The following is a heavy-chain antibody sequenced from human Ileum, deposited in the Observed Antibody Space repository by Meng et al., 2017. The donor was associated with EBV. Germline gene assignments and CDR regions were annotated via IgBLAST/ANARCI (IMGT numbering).Heavy chain of an antibody. J-gene: IGHJ4*02. CDR1: GYIFNNYG. CDR3: ARVEVGITSGDY. V-gene: IGHV1-18*01. D-gene: IGHD1-26*01. CDR2: ISAYNGNT. Sequence: QVQLVQSGAEVKKPXAAVKVSCQASGYIFNNYGVSWVRQAPGQGPEWMGWISAYNGNTNYAQNFQGRFTMTTDTSTSTAYMELRSLRSDDTAVYYCARVEVGITSGDYGGQGTLVTVSS.